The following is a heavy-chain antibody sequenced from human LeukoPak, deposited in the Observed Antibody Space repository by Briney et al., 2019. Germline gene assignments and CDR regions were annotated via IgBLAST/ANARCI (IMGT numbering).Heavy chain of an antibody. CDR2: IYYSGST. D-gene: IGHD3-9*01. J-gene: IGHJ4*02. V-gene: IGHV4-31*03. CDR1: GGSFSSGGYY. Sequence: SQTLSLTCTVSGGSFSSGGYYWSWLRQHPGTGLEWLGYIYYSGSTYYNPSLKSRVTISVDTSKNQFSLKLSSVTAADTAVYYCARECLLTGPFDYWGQGTLVTVSS. CDR3: ARECLLTGPFDY.